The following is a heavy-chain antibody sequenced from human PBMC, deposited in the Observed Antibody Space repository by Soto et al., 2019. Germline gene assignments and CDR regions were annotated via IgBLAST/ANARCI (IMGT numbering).Heavy chain of an antibody. CDR1: GFTFNNYS. V-gene: IGHV3-23*01. D-gene: IGHD1-1*01. Sequence: PGGSLRLSCVASGFTFNNYSMGWVRQAPGKGLEWVSTIDRAAYGSDYADSVKGRFNISRDNSKDTLYLQMNNLRVDDTAVYYCAQAISRERQIDYWGQGTLVTVSS. CDR3: AQAISRERQIDY. CDR2: IDRAAYGS. J-gene: IGHJ4*02.